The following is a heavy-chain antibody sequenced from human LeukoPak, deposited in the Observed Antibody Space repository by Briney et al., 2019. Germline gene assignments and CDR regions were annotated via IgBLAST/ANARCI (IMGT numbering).Heavy chain of an antibody. J-gene: IGHJ6*03. Sequence: ASVKVSCKASGYTLTSYDINWVRQATGQGLEWMGWMNPNSGNTGYAQKFQGRVTMTRNTSISTAYMELSSLRSEDTAVYYCARGVGWGSSYLYYYYMDVWGKGTTVTVSS. CDR1: GYTLTSYD. CDR3: ARGVGWGSSYLYYYYMDV. V-gene: IGHV1-8*01. CDR2: MNPNSGNT. D-gene: IGHD3-10*01.